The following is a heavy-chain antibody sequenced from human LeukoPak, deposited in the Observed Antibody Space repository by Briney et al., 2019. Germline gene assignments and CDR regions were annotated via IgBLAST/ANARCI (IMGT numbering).Heavy chain of an antibody. CDR2: IFYSGSS. D-gene: IGHD6-19*01. Sequence: SETLSLTCTVSGDSLNSYYWSWIRQPPGEGLQWIGYIFYSGSSNYNASLRSRVAISVDTSKNQFSLKLSSVTAADTAVYYCARFRGARYSSGWWIDYWGQGTLVTVSS. CDR3: ARFRGARYSSGWWIDY. J-gene: IGHJ4*02. V-gene: IGHV4-59*12. CDR1: GDSLNSYY.